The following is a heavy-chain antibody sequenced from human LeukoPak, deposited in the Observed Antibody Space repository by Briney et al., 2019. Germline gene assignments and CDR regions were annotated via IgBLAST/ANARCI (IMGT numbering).Heavy chain of an antibody. D-gene: IGHD3-22*01. CDR2: IWYDGSNK. CDR3: ARDNAEVSYDSSGYLLWSSEYYFDY. CDR1: GFTFSSYG. J-gene: IGHJ4*02. V-gene: IGHV3-33*01. Sequence: GGSLRLSCAASGFTFSSYGMHWVRQAPGKGLEWVAVIWYDGSNKYYADSVKGRFTISRDNSKNTLYLQMYSLRAEDTAVYYCARDNAEVSYDSSGYLLWSSEYYFDYWGQGTLVTVSS.